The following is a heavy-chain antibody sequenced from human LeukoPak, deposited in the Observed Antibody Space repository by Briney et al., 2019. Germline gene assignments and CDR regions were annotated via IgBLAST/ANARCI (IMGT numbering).Heavy chain of an antibody. J-gene: IGHJ4*02. V-gene: IGHV4-59*01. CDR2: IYYGGST. CDR3: ARVATGSGSYFVDY. Sequence: SETLSLTCTVSGGSISGYYWSWIRQPPGKGLEWIGYIYYGGSTNYNPSLKSRVTISVDTSKNQFSLKLNSVTAADTAVYYCARVATGSGSYFVDYWGQGTPVTVSS. D-gene: IGHD1-26*01. CDR1: GGSISGYY.